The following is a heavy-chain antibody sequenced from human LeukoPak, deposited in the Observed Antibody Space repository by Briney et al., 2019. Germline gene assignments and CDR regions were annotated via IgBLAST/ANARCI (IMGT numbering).Heavy chain of an antibody. CDR1: GFTFSSYD. CDR2: IGTAGDT. CDR3: ARAEAITMVRGVVDGMDV. D-gene: IGHD3-10*01. Sequence: PGGSLRLSCAASGFTFSSYDMHWVRQATGKGLEWVSAIGTAGDTYYPGSVKGRFTISRENAKNSLYLQMNSLRAEDTAVYYCARAEAITMVRGVVDGMDVWGQGTTVTVSS. J-gene: IGHJ6*02. V-gene: IGHV3-13*01.